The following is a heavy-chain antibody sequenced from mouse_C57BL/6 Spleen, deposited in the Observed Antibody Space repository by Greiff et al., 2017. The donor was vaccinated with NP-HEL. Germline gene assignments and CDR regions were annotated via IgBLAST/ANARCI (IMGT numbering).Heavy chain of an antibody. CDR2: IIPNNGGT. CDR3: ARGRYGSSYWFAY. D-gene: IGHD1-1*01. Sequence: EVQLQQSGPELVKPGASVKIPCKASGYTFTDYNMDWVKQSHGKSLEWIGDIIPNNGGTIYNQKFKGKDTLTVDKSSSTAYIALRSLTSEDTAVYYCARGRYGSSYWFAYWGQGTLVTVSA. V-gene: IGHV1-18*01. CDR1: GYTFTDYN. J-gene: IGHJ3*01.